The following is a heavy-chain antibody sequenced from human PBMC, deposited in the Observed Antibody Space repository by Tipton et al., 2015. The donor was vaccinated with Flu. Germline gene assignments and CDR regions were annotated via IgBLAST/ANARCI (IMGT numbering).Heavy chain of an antibody. CDR2: IYHSVST. V-gene: IGHV4-38-2*01. J-gene: IGHJ4*02. Sequence: TLSLTCAVSGYSISSGYYWGWIRQPPGKGLEWIGIIYHSVSTYSNPSLKSRLTMSVDTSKNHFSLKLNSVTAADTAVYYCYGSGARWAADYWGQGSLVTVSS. CDR3: YGSGARWAADY. CDR1: GYSISSGYY. D-gene: IGHD3-10*01.